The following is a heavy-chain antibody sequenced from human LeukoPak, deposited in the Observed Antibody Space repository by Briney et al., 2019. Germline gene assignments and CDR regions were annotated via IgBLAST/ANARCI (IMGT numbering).Heavy chain of an antibody. J-gene: IGHJ4*02. CDR3: ARRRWHPPGVDY. CDR1: GFTFSSYS. Sequence: GGSLRLSCAASGFTFSSYSMNWVRQAPGKGLEWVSSISSSSSYIYYADSVKGRFTISRDNAKNSLYLQMNSLRAEDTAVYYCARRRWHPPGVDYWGQGTLVTVSS. V-gene: IGHV3-21*01. CDR2: ISSSSSYI. D-gene: IGHD3-10*01.